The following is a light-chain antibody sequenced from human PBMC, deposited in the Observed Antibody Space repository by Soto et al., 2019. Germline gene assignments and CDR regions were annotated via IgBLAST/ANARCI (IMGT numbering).Light chain of an antibody. J-gene: IGKJ3*01. V-gene: IGKV3-11*01. Sequence: EIVLTQSPDTLSLSPGERAVFSCRASQSVGSNLAWYQHKPGQAPRLLIYDASKRATGIPARFSGSGSGTDFTLTISSLEPEDFAVYFCQQRSKRPVTFGPGTTVDIK. CDR2: DAS. CDR1: QSVGSN. CDR3: QQRSKRPVT.